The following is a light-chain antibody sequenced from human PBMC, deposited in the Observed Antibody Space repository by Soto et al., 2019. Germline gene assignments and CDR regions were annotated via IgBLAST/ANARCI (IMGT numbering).Light chain of an antibody. Sequence: QSALTQPASVSGSPGRSITISCTGTSSDVGGYNYVSWYQQHPGKAPKLMIYEVSNRPSGVSNRFSGSKSGNTASLTISGLQAEDEADYYCSSYTSTNTLYVFATGTKVTVL. CDR1: SSDVGGYNY. CDR3: SSYTSTNTLYV. J-gene: IGLJ1*01. CDR2: EVS. V-gene: IGLV2-14*01.